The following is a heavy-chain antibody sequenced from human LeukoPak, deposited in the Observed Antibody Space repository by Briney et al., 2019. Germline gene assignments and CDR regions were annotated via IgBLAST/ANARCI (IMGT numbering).Heavy chain of an antibody. D-gene: IGHD3-22*01. CDR3: AKAQGYYDC. J-gene: IGHJ4*02. CDR1: GFTFSKYG. V-gene: IGHV3-23*01. Sequence: GGSLRLSCTASGFTFSKYGMNWVRQAPGKGLEWVSGIGVGGTTYYADSVKGRFTISRDTSKNTLYLQMNSLRAEDTAVYYCAKAQGYYDCWGQGTLVTVSS. CDR2: IGVGGTT.